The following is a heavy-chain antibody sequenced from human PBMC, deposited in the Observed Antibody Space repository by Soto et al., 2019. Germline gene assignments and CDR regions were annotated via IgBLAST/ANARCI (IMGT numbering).Heavy chain of an antibody. J-gene: IGHJ3*02. D-gene: IGHD3-9*01. Sequence: ASVKVSCKASGYTFTGYYMHWVRQAPGQGLEWMGWINPNSGGTNYAQKFQGWVTMARDTSISTAYMELSRLRSDDTAVYYCARVVDWGLQGAFDIWGQGTMVTVSS. CDR2: INPNSGGT. V-gene: IGHV1-2*04. CDR1: GYTFTGYY. CDR3: ARVVDWGLQGAFDI.